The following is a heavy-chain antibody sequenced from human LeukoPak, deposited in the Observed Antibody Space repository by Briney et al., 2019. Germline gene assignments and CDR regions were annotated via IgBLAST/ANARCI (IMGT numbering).Heavy chain of an antibody. D-gene: IGHD3-10*01. CDR1: GGSFSGYY. Sequence: SETLSLTCAVYGGSFSGYYWSWIRQPPGKGLEWIGEINHSGSTNYNPSLKSRVTISVDTSKNQFSLKLSSVTAADTAVYYCARAGYGSGIYMDVWGKGTTVTVSS. J-gene: IGHJ6*03. CDR2: INHSGST. V-gene: IGHV4-34*01. CDR3: ARAGYGSGIYMDV.